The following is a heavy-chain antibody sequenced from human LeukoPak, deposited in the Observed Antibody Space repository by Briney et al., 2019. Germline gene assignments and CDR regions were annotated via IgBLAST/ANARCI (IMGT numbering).Heavy chain of an antibody. D-gene: IGHD3-22*01. CDR2: IYYSGST. J-gene: IGHJ3*02. CDR3: AREMAVVVKSAFDI. Sequence: SETLSLTCTVSGGSVSSGSYYWSWIRQPPGKGLEWIGYIYYSGSTNYNPSLKSRVTISVDTSKNQFSLKLSSVSAADTAVYYCAREMAVVVKSAFDIWGQGTMVTVSS. V-gene: IGHV4-61*01. CDR1: GGSVSSGSYY.